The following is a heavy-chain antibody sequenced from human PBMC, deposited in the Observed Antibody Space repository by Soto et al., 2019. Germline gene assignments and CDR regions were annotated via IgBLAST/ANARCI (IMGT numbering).Heavy chain of an antibody. V-gene: IGHV1-8*01. CDR2: MNPNSGHT. Sequence: QVQLVQSGAEVKKPGASVKVSCKASGYTFTSHDINWMRQTTGQGLEWMGWMNPNSGHTNYAQKFQGRVTMTRDTSISTASMEMSNLSSEDTAIYYCASAMSTPWGQGTLVTVSS. D-gene: IGHD3-16*01. CDR3: ASAMSTP. J-gene: IGHJ5*02. CDR1: GYTFTSHD.